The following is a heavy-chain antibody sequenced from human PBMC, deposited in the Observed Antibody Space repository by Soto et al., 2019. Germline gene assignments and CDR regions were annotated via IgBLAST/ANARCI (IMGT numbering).Heavy chain of an antibody. CDR1: GFTFSSYA. CDR3: ARGSGCSGWCAYYYYGMDV. CDR2: ISYDGSNK. J-gene: IGHJ6*02. D-gene: IGHD6-19*01. V-gene: IGHV3-30-3*01. Sequence: PGGSLRLSCAASGFTFSSYAMHGVRQAPGKGLEWVAVISYDGSNKYYADSVKGRFTISRDNSKNTLYLQMNSLRAEDTAVYYCARGSGCSGWCAYYYYGMDVWGQGTTVTVS.